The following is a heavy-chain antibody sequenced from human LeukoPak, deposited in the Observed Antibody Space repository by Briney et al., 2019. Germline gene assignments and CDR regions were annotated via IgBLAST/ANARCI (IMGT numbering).Heavy chain of an antibody. CDR3: TTGPSYGYEW. V-gene: IGHV3-74*01. J-gene: IGHJ4*02. Sequence: PGGSLGLSCAASGPTFSRYWMHWVRHAPGKGLVWVSLVKSDGITTIYADSVKGRFTISRDNAKRTLYLQMNSLRAEDTAVYYCTTGPSYGYEWWGQGALVTVSS. D-gene: IGHD5-18*01. CDR1: GPTFSRYW. CDR2: VKSDGITT.